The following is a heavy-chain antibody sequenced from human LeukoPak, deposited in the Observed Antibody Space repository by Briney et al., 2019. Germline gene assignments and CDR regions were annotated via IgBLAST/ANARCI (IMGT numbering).Heavy chain of an antibody. Sequence: ASVKVSCKVSGGTLTNLTISWVRQAPGQGLEWMGRFVPILGIANYAQKFQGRVTITADESTSPAYMELSSLRSEDTAVYYCARVPPHSGYERHDAFDIWGQGTMVTVSS. J-gene: IGHJ3*02. CDR1: GGTLTNLT. D-gene: IGHD5-12*01. CDR2: FVPILGIA. CDR3: ARVPPHSGYERHDAFDI. V-gene: IGHV1-69*02.